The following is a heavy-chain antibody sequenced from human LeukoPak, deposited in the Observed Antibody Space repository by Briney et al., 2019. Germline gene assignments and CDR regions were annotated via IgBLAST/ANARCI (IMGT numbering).Heavy chain of an antibody. Sequence: GGSLRLSCAASGFTFSSYWMHWVRQASGKGLEWVGRIRSKDQNSATAYAESVKGRFTISRDDSKNMAYLQMNSLRIEDTAVYYCESSITKAGGSWGQGTLVTVSS. CDR1: GFTFSSYW. V-gene: IGHV3-73*01. CDR2: IRSKDQNSAT. CDR3: ESSITKAGGS. J-gene: IGHJ5*02. D-gene: IGHD2-21*01.